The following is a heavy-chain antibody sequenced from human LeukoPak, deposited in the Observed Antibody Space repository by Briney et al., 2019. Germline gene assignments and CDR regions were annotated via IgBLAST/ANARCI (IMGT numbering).Heavy chain of an antibody. D-gene: IGHD2-21*02. CDR3: TKGGHGDY. Sequence: GGSLRLSCAASGFTFSSYAMSWVRQAPGKGLEWVSAISGSGGSTYYADSVKGRFTISRDTSKNTLFLQMNSLRADDTAIYYCTKGGHGDYWGQGTMVTVSS. CDR2: ISGSGGST. J-gene: IGHJ4*02. V-gene: IGHV3-23*01. CDR1: GFTFSSYA.